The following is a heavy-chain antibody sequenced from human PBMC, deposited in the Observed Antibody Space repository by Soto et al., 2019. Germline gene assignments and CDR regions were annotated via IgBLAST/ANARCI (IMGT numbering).Heavy chain of an antibody. CDR2: IYYSGST. Sequence: SETLSLTCTVSGGSISSYYWSWIRQPPGKGLEWIGYIYYSGSTNYNPSLKSRVTISVDTSKNQFSLNLSSVTAADTAVYYCARFLGWPSTFDYWGQGTLVTVSS. CDR1: GGSISSYY. V-gene: IGHV4-59*08. D-gene: IGHD6-19*01. J-gene: IGHJ4*02. CDR3: ARFLGWPSTFDY.